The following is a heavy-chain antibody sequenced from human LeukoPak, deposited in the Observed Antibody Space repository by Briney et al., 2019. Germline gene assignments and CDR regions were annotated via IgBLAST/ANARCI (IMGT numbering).Heavy chain of an antibody. CDR1: GDSISGYY. CDR3: ARRFGVNYFDY. CDR2: IYYSGST. Sequence: PSETLSLTCTVSGDSISGYYWSWIRQPPGKGLEWIGNIYYSGSTNYNPSLKSRVSISVDTSKNQFSLKLSSVTAADTAVYYCARRFGVNYFDYWGQGTLVTVSS. D-gene: IGHD3-10*01. V-gene: IGHV4-59*08. J-gene: IGHJ4*02.